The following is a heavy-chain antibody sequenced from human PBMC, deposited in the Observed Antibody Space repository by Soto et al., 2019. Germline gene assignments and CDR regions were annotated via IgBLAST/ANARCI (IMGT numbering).Heavy chain of an antibody. CDR3: ATACGCDCYDHDAFDI. D-gene: IGHD2-21*02. CDR2: IWYDGSNK. CDR1: GFTFSSYG. J-gene: IGHJ3*02. Sequence: QVQLVESGGGVVQPGRSLRLSCAASGFTFSSYGMHWVRQAPGKGLEWVAVIWYDGSNKYYADSVKGRFTISRDNSKNTLYLQMSSLRAEDTAVYYCATACGCDCYDHDAFDIWGQGTMVTVSS. V-gene: IGHV3-33*01.